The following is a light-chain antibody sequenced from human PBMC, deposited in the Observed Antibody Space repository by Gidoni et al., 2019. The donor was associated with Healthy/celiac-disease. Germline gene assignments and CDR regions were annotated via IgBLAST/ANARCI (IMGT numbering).Light chain of an antibody. CDR1: QSVSSN. J-gene: IGKJ2*01. V-gene: IGKV3-15*01. Sequence: EIVLAQSPATRSVSPGERATLSCRASQSVSSNLAWYQQKPGQAPRLLIYGASTRATCIPARFSGSGSGTEFTLTISSLQSEDFAVYYCQQYNNWPPYTFGQGTKLEIK. CDR3: QQYNNWPPYT. CDR2: GAS.